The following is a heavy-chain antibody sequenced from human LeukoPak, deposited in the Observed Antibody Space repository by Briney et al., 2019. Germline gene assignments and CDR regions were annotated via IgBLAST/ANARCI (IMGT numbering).Heavy chain of an antibody. D-gene: IGHD3-22*01. CDR2: ISYSGSS. Sequence: PSETLSLTCTVSDSSINNSYWNWIRQPPGKGLEWIGYISYSGSSNCNPSLKSRVNMSVDTSKNQFSLRLSSVTAADTAVYFCANDSQNYLFDYWGQGTLVTVSS. CDR1: DSSINNSY. J-gene: IGHJ4*02. CDR3: ANDSQNYLFDY. V-gene: IGHV4-59*01.